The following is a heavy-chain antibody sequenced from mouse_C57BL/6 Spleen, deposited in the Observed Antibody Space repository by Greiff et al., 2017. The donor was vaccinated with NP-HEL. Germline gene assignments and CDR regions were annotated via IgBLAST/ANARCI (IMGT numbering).Heavy chain of an antibody. V-gene: IGHV1-50*01. CDR3: SRVEDYRGMDD. Sequence: VQLQQPGAELVKPGASVKLSCKASGYTFTSYWMQWVKQRPGQGLEWIGEIDPSDSYTNYNQKFKGKATLTVDTSSSTAYMQLSSLTSEDSAVYYCSRVEDYRGMDDWGQGTSVTVSS. D-gene: IGHD2-14*01. CDR1: GYTFTSYW. J-gene: IGHJ4*01. CDR2: IDPSDSYT.